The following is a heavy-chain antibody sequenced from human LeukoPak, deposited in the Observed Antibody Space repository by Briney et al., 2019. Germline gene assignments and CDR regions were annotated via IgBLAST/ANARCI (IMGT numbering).Heavy chain of an antibody. D-gene: IGHD3-22*01. J-gene: IGHJ1*01. CDR3: ARAPSEIGGYYPEYFRH. Sequence: GGSLRLSCAASGFTFSSYWMHWVRQAPGKGLVWVSRIKSDGKTNYADSVKGRLSISRDNAKNTVSQQMNSLRAEDTGVYYCARAPSEIGGYYPEYFRHWGQGTLVTVSS. V-gene: IGHV3-74*01. CDR1: GFTFSSYW. CDR2: IKSDGKT.